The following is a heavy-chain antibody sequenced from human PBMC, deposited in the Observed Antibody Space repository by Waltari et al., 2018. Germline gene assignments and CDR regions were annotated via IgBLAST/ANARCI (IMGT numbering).Heavy chain of an antibody. CDR3: ARTMITFGGVIALDAFDI. J-gene: IGHJ3*02. V-gene: IGHV4-30-4*01. D-gene: IGHD3-16*02. Sequence: GLEWIGYIYYSGSTYYNPSLKSRVTISVDTSKNQFSLKLSSVTAADTAVYYCARTMITFGGVIALDAFDIWGQGTMVTVSS. CDR2: IYYSGST.